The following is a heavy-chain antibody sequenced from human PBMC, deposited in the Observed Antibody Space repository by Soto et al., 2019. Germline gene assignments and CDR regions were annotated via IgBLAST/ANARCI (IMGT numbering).Heavy chain of an antibody. V-gene: IGHV3-48*01. D-gene: IGHD1-20*01. CDR2: ISSSASTI. CDR1: GFTFSSYS. Sequence: EVQLVESGGGLVQPGGSLRLSCAASGFTFSSYSMNWVRQAPGKGLEWVSYISSSASTIYYADSVKGRFTISRDNAKNTLYLKINSLRAEDTAVFYCASDQVYVSDYWGQGTLVTVSS. CDR3: ASDQVYVSDY. J-gene: IGHJ4*02.